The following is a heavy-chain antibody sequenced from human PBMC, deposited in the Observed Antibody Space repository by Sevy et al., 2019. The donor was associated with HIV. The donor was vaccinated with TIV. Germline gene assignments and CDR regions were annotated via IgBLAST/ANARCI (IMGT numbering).Heavy chain of an antibody. Sequence: KLSQTLSLTCAISGDSVSSNNAAWNWIRQSPSRGLEWLGRTFYRSNWYNDYAVSVKGRITINPDTSKNQLSLQLTSVTPEDTAVYYCARDGLTYGGMDVWGQGTTVTVSS. CDR3: ARDGLTYGGMDV. J-gene: IGHJ6*02. CDR1: GDSVSSNNAA. CDR2: TFYRSNWYN. V-gene: IGHV6-1*01. D-gene: IGHD1-20*01.